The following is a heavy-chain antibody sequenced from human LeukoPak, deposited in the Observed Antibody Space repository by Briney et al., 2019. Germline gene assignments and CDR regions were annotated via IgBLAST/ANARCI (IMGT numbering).Heavy chain of an antibody. V-gene: IGHV1-2*06. CDR3: ARASDILAAAGKYYFDY. CDR2: INPNSGGT. Sequence: ASVKVSCKASGYTFTGYYMHCVRQAPGQGLEWMGRINPNSGGTNYAQKFQGRVTMTRDTSISTAYMELSRLRSDDTAVYYCARASDILAAAGKYYFDYWGQGTLVTVSS. D-gene: IGHD6-13*01. CDR1: GYTFTGYY. J-gene: IGHJ4*02.